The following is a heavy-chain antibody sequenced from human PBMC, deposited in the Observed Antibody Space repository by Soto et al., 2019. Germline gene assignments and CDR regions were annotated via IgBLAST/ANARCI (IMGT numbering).Heavy chain of an antibody. CDR3: VMVDNYVTPTPQDV. V-gene: IGHV1-18*01. Sequence: QVQLVQSGDEVKKPGASVKVSCKASGYIFVNYGIAWVRQAPGQGLEWMGWISPYTGNTHSATKIQGRLTMXTXTPXSTAYMARGSLTSDDTAVYYCVMVDNYVTPTPQDVWGQGTTVTVSS. CDR2: ISPYTGNT. CDR1: GYIFVNYG. J-gene: IGHJ6*02. D-gene: IGHD3-16*01.